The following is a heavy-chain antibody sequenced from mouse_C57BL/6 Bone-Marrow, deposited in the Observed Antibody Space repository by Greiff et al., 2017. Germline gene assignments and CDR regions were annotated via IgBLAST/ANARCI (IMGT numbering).Heavy chain of an antibody. Sequence: QVQLQQPGAELVRPGTSVKLSCKASGYTFTSYCMHWVKQRPGQGLEWIGVIDPSDSYTNYNQKFKGKATLTVDKSSSTAYMQLSRLTSEDSAVDYCGSAADWFAYWGQGTLVTVSA. CDR2: IDPSDSYT. CDR3: GSAADWFAY. J-gene: IGHJ3*01. V-gene: IGHV1-59*01. CDR1: GYTFTSYC.